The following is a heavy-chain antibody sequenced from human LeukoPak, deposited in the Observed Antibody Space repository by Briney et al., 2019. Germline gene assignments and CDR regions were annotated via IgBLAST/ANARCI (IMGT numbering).Heavy chain of an antibody. Sequence: SETLSLTCTVSGGSISSYYWSWIRQPAGKGLEWIGRIYTSGSTNYNPSLKSRVTISVDTSKNQFSLKLRYVTAADTAVYYCARDPIVATSSFDYWGRGTLVTVSS. CDR1: GGSISSYY. V-gene: IGHV4-4*07. CDR3: ARDPIVATSSFDY. CDR2: IYTSGST. D-gene: IGHD5-12*01. J-gene: IGHJ4*02.